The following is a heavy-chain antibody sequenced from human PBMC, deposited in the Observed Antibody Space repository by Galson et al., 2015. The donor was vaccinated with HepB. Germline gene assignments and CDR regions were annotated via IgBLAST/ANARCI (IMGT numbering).Heavy chain of an antibody. CDR3: ARGYGSGSYDSHFDY. Sequence: SVKVSCKASGGTFSSYAISWVRQAPGQGLEWMGGIIPIFGTANYAQKFQGRVTITADESTSTAYMELRSLRSDDTAVYYCARGYGSGSYDSHFDYWGQGTLVTVSS. J-gene: IGHJ4*02. CDR2: IIPIFGTA. CDR1: GGTFSSYA. D-gene: IGHD3-10*01. V-gene: IGHV1-69*13.